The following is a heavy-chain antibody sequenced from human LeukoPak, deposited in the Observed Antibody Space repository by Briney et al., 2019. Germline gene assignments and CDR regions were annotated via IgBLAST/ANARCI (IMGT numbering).Heavy chain of an antibody. CDR2: ISGSGGNT. CDR1: GFTFSSYA. J-gene: IGHJ4*02. Sequence: GGSLRLSCAASGFTFSSYAMSWVRQAPGKGLEWVSGISGSGGNTYYEDSVKGRFTISRDNSKNTLYLQMNSLRAEDTAVYYCAMIAAAGTRSGYWGQGTLVTVSS. D-gene: IGHD6-13*01. V-gene: IGHV3-23*01. CDR3: AMIAAAGTRSGY.